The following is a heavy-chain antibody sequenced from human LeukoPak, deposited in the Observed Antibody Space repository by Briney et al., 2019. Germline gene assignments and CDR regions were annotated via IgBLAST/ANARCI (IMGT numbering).Heavy chain of an antibody. D-gene: IGHD1-1*01. CDR3: ARGATGTKRSYYFDY. V-gene: IGHV4-31*03. CDR1: GGSISSGGYY. CDR2: IYYSGST. J-gene: IGHJ4*02. Sequence: SQTLSLTCTVSGGSISSGGYYWSWIRQHPGKGLEWIGYIYYSGSTYYNPSLKSRVTISVDTSKNQFSLKLSSVTAADTAVYYCARGATGTKRSYYFDYWGQGTLVTVSS.